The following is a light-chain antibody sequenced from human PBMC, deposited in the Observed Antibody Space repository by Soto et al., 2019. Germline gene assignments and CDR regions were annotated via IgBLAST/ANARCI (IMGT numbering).Light chain of an antibody. CDR1: QTISSW. CDR2: KAS. J-gene: IGKJ3*01. CDR3: QQSYSTPF. V-gene: IGKV1-5*03. Sequence: DIQMTQSPSTLSGSVGDRVTIACRASQTISSWLAWYQQKPGKAPKLLIYKASTLKSGVPSRFSGSGSGTDFTLTISSLQPEDFATYYCQQSYSTPFFGPGTKVDIK.